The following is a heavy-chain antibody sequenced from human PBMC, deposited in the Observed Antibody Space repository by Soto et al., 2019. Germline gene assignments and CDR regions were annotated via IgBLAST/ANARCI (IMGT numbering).Heavy chain of an antibody. J-gene: IGHJ4*02. D-gene: IGHD6-25*01. CDR1: GFTFSSYA. CDR3: AKGSITAFDY. CDR2: IIVSGGST. V-gene: IGHV3-23*01. Sequence: GGSLRLSCAASGFTFSSYAMSWVRQAPGKGLEWVSAIIVSGGSTYYADSVKGRFTIFRDNSKNTLYLQMNSLRAEDTAVYYCAKGSITAFDYWGQGTLVTVSS.